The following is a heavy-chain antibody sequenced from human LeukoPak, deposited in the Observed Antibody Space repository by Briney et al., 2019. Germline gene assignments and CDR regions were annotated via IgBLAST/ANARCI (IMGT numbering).Heavy chain of an antibody. V-gene: IGHV3-23*01. CDR3: ARSAAGSKYYFDY. J-gene: IGHJ4*02. Sequence: GGSLRLSCAASGFTFNNYAMSWVRQAPGKGLEWVSAISGSGGSTYYADSVKGRFTISRDISKNSLYLLLISLRAEDTAVYYCARSAAGSKYYFDYWGQGTLVTVSS. D-gene: IGHD6-13*01. CDR1: GFTFNNYA. CDR2: ISGSGGST.